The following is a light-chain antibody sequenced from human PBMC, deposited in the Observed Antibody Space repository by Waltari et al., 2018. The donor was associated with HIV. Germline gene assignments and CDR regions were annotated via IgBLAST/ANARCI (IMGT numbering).Light chain of an antibody. CDR1: SGDIGSSKF. Sequence: QSALTQPRSVSGSPGQSVTVPCAGSSGDIGSSKFVSWYQQHPGKAPKLILFEVIHRPSGVPDRFSGSRSGNRASLTISGLHNEDAADYFCCSYTGDSWVFGGGTTLTVL. J-gene: IGLJ3*02. V-gene: IGLV2-11*01. CDR3: CSYTGDSWV. CDR2: EVI.